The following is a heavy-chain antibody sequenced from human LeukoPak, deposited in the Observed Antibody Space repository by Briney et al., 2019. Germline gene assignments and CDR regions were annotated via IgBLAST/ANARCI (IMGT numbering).Heavy chain of an antibody. J-gene: IGHJ3*02. CDR2: IIPIFGTA. CDR1: GGTFSNYA. Sequence: GASVKVSCKASGGTFSNYAISWVRQAPGQGLEWMGGIIPIFGTANYAQKFQGRVTITADESTSTAYMELSSLRSEDTAVYYCAREGGGLRDAFDIWGQGTMVTVSS. V-gene: IGHV1-69*13. D-gene: IGHD5/OR15-5a*01. CDR3: AREGGGLRDAFDI.